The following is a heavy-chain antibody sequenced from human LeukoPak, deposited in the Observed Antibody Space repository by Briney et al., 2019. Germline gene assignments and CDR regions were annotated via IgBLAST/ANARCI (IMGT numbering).Heavy chain of an antibody. J-gene: IGHJ4*02. CDR1: GVTLGSYG. D-gene: IGHD6-13*01. V-gene: IGHV3-30*18. Sequence: GGSLRLSCAASGVTLGSYGMRWVRQAPGKGLEWVAVISYDGRNKYYADSVKGRFTISRDNSKNTLYLQMKSLRAEDTAVYYCAKYRQGIAEHFDYWGQGTLVTVSS. CDR2: ISYDGRNK. CDR3: AKYRQGIAEHFDY.